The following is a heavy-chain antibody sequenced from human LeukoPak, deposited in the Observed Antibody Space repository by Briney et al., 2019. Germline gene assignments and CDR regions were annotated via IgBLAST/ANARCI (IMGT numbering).Heavy chain of an antibody. D-gene: IGHD1-26*01. CDR2: IWYDGSNK. CDR1: GFTFSSYG. V-gene: IGHV3-33*01. CDR3: ASTIVGATYYFDY. J-gene: IGHJ4*02. Sequence: GGSLRLSCAASGFTFSSYGMHWVRQAPGKGLEWVAVIWYDGSNKYYADSVKGRFTISRDNSKNTLYLQMNSLRAEDTAVYYCASTIVGATYYFDYWGQGTLVTVSS.